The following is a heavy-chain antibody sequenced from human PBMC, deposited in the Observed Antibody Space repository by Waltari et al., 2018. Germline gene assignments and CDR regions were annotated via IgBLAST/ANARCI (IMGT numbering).Heavy chain of an antibody. CDR3: ARLSYGHGKDAFDL. Sequence: QVQLQESGPGLVRPSETLSLSCTVSGVPISGVYWSWIRQPPGQGLEWVGYISNSGTTSYNPSLKSRATISPDTSKNRISLNLTSMTAADTAVYYCARLSYGHGKDAFDLWGQGTMVTVSS. V-gene: IGHV4-59*01. D-gene: IGHD1-26*01. CDR1: GVPISGVY. CDR2: ISNSGTT. J-gene: IGHJ3*01.